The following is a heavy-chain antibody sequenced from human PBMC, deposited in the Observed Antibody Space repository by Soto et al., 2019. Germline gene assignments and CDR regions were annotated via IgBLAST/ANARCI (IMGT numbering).Heavy chain of an antibody. V-gene: IGHV3-23*01. CDR3: AKDHRHIVVVTATFDY. CDR2: ISGSGGST. J-gene: IGHJ4*02. D-gene: IGHD2-21*02. Sequence: EVQLLESGGGLVQPGGSLRLSCAASGFTFSSYAMIWVRQAPGRGLEWVSAISGSGGSTYYADSVKGRFTISRDNSKNTLYLQMNSLRAEDTAVYYCAKDHRHIVVVTATFDYCGQGTLVTVSS. CDR1: GFTFSSYA.